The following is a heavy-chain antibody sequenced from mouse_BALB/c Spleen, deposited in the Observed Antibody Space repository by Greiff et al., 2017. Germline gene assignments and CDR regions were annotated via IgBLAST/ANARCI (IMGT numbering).Heavy chain of an antibody. CDR1: GYTFTSYW. CDR3: TRGGKTGTYYYAMDY. D-gene: IGHD4-1*01. CDR2: IYPSDSYT. V-gene: IGHV1-69*02. J-gene: IGHJ4*01. Sequence: VQLQQPGAELVRPGASVKLSCKASGYTFTSYWINWVKQRPGQGLEWIGNIYPSDSYTNYNQKFKDKATLTVDKSSSTAYMQLSSPTSEDSAVYYCTRGGKTGTYYYAMDYWGQGTSVTVSS.